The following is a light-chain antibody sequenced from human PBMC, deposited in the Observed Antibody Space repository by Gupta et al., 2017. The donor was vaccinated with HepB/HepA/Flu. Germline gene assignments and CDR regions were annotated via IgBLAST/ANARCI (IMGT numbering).Light chain of an antibody. V-gene: IGKV3-15*01. J-gene: IGKJ2*01. CDR3: QQYHNWPPYT. Sequence: EIVMTQSAATLSVSPGERATLSCRASQSVSSNLAWYQQKPGQAPRLLIYSASSRATGIPARFSGSGSGTEFTLTISSLQSEDFAVYYCQQYHNWPPYTFGQGTKLEIK. CDR2: SAS. CDR1: QSVSSN.